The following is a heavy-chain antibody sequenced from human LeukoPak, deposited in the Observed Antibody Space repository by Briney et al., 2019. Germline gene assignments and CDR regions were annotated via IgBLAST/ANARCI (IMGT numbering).Heavy chain of an antibody. J-gene: IGHJ4*02. V-gene: IGHV3-15*01. CDR1: GFTFSNAW. D-gene: IGHD1-14*01. CDR3: TTGPPQFDY. Sequence: KPGGSLRLSCAASGFTFSNAWMSWVRQAPGKGLEWVGRIKSKTDGATTDYAAPVKGRFTISRDDSKNTLYLQMNSLKTEDTAVYYCTTGPPQFDYWGQGTLVTVSS. CDR2: IKSKTDGATT.